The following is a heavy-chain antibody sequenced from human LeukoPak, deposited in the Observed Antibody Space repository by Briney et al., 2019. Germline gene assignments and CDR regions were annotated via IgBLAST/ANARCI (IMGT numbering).Heavy chain of an antibody. CDR1: GFTVSSNY. D-gene: IGHD2-15*01. CDR2: IYSGGST. CDR3: ARNTGYCSGGSCPNWFDP. Sequence: AGGSLRLSCAASGFTVSSNYMSWVRQAPGKGLEWVSVIYSGGSTYYADSVKGRFTISRDNSKNTLYLQMNSLRAEDTAVYYCARNTGYCSGGSCPNWFDPWGQRTLVTVSS. V-gene: IGHV3-66*01. J-gene: IGHJ5*02.